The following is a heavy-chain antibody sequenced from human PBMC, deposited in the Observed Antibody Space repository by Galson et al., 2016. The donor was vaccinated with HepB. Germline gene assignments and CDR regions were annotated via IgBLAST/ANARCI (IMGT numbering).Heavy chain of an antibody. D-gene: IGHD3-16*01. V-gene: IGHV1-2*05. CDR1: GYTFTAYY. CDR3: ARGGPGVYDYPDY. J-gene: IGHJ4*02. CDR2: INPNNGDT. Sequence: SVTVSCKASGYTFTAYYIHWVRQAPGQGLEWMGRINPNNGDTNYAQKFQGRVSMTRDTSIRTDYRELSRLRFADTVVYYCARGGPGVYDYPDYWGRGALVTVSA.